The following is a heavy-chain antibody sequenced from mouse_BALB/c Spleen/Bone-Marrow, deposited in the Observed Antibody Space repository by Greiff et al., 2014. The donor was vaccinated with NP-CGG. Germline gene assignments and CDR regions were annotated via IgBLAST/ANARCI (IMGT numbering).Heavy chain of an antibody. CDR2: INPSSGYT. D-gene: IGHD2-3*01. CDR3: ARRDDGYVFFDH. J-gene: IGHJ2*01. V-gene: IGHV1-4*01. Sequence: QVQLQQSGAELARPGASVKMSCRASGYTFTTYTIHWVRQRPGQGLEWIGYINPSSGYTNYIQKFKDKATLTADKSSSTAYMQLSSLTSEDSAVYYCARRDDGYVFFDHWGQGTTLPGSS. CDR1: GYTFTTYT.